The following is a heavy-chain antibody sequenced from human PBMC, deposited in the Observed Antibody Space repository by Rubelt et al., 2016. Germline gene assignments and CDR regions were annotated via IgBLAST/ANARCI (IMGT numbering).Heavy chain of an antibody. CDR1: GFSLSRNGLG. Sequence: QITLKESGPTLVKPTQTLTLTCTFSGFSLSRNGLGVGWIRQPPGKALQWLSLIYWDADKRYNASLRSRLTIPTTPSKNQVGLTMNKMEPGDNAIYYGERGRPGAYNIVTGFYADAFDIWGQGTLVTVSS. CDR2: IYWDADK. V-gene: IGHV2-5*02. J-gene: IGHJ3*02. D-gene: IGHD3-9*01. CDR3: ERGRPGAYNIVTGFYADAFDI.